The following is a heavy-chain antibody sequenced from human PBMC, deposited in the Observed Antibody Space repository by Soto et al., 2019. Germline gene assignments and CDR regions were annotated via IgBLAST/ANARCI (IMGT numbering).Heavy chain of an antibody. J-gene: IGHJ6*02. Sequence: QVPVVESGGGLVKPGGSLRLSCAVSGFTFSDYYMSWIRQAPGKGLEWVSYISDSSSYIKYADSVRGRFTISRDNAKKSLYLQMNSLRAEDTAVYYCARDLRTLYNYYGLDVWGQGTTVTVSS. CDR3: ARDLRTLYNYYGLDV. CDR2: ISDSSSYI. V-gene: IGHV3-11*05. CDR1: GFTFSDYY.